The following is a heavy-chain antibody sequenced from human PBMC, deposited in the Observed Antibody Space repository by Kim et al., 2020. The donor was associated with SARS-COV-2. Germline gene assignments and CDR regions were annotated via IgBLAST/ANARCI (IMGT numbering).Heavy chain of an antibody. Sequence: SVKVSCKASGGTFSSYAISWVRQAPGQGLEWMGGIIPIFGTANYAQKFQGRVTITADESTSTAYMELSSLRSEDTAVYYCARPYCSSTSCYGGRNYYFDYWGQGTLVTVSS. CDR1: GGTFSSYA. CDR2: IIPIFGTA. D-gene: IGHD2-2*01. V-gene: IGHV1-69*13. CDR3: ARPYCSSTSCYGGRNYYFDY. J-gene: IGHJ4*02.